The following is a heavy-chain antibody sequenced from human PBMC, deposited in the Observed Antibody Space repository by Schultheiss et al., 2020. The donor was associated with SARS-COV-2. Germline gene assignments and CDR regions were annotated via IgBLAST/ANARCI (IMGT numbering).Heavy chain of an antibody. CDR2: MSHDGSII. CDR1: GFTFSSFG. V-gene: IGHV3-30*19. J-gene: IGHJ4*02. D-gene: IGHD6-13*01. Sequence: GESLKISCAASGFTFSSFGMHWVRQAPGKGLEWVAVMSHDGSIIYYAESVKGRFTISRDNSKNTLYLQMGSLRAEDMAVYYCARGPDQQLVLSGDYWGQGTLVTVSS. CDR3: ARGPDQQLVLSGDY.